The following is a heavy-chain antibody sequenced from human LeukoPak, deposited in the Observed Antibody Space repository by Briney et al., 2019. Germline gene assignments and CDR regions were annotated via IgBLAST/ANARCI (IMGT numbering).Heavy chain of an antibody. CDR1: GGSISSSSYY. CDR2: IYYSGST. V-gene: IGHV4-39*07. CDR3: ARGYYYDSSGYYINWFDP. J-gene: IGHJ5*02. D-gene: IGHD3-22*01. Sequence: SETLSLTCTVSGGSISSSSYYWGWIRQPPGKGLEWIGSIYYSGSTYYNPSLKSRVSISVDTSKNQFSLKLSSVTAADTAVYYCARGYYYDSSGYYINWFDPWGQGTLVTVSS.